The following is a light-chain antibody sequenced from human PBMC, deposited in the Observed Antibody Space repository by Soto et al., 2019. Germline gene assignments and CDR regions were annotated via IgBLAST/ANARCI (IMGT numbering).Light chain of an antibody. Sequence: EIVMTQSPATLSVSPGERATLSCRASQSVGSNLAWYQQKPGQAPRLLIYAASTRATGIPARFSGSGSGTEFTLTISSLQSEDFAVYYCQQYNNWLLYTFGQGTKLEIK. CDR3: QQYNNWLLYT. V-gene: IGKV3-15*01. J-gene: IGKJ2*01. CDR2: AAS. CDR1: QSVGSN.